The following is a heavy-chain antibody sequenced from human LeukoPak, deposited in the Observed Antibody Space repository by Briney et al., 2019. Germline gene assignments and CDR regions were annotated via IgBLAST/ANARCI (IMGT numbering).Heavy chain of an antibody. J-gene: IGHJ6*03. Sequence: GGSLRLSCAASGFPFGYYNMNWVRQAPGKGLERVSSIRSSSTYIYYADSVKGRFTVSRDDAKNSLYLQMNSLRADDTAVYYCARDGGYYYMDVWGKGTTVTVSS. CDR1: GFPFGYYN. CDR2: IRSSSTYI. D-gene: IGHD3-16*01. V-gene: IGHV3-21*01. CDR3: ARDGGYYYMDV.